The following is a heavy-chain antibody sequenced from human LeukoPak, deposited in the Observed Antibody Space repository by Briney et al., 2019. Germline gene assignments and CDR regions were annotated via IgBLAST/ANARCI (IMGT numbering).Heavy chain of an antibody. CDR1: GFTFSSYW. J-gene: IGHJ4*02. V-gene: IGHV3-74*01. CDR3: ARDHRAAAAPDY. CDR2: INSDGSST. D-gene: IGHD6-13*01. Sequence: PGGSLRLSCAASGFTFSSYWMHWVRHAPGKGLVWVSRINSDGSSTSYADSVKGRFTISRDNAKNTLYLQMNSLRAEDTAVYYCARDHRAAAAPDYWGQGTLVTVSS.